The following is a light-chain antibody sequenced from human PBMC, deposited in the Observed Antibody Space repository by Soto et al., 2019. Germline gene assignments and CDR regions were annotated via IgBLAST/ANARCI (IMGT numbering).Light chain of an antibody. CDR3: QQTYSTPPDT. V-gene: IGKV1-39*01. CDR1: QSISRY. CDR2: AAS. Sequence: DLQMTQSPSSLSASVGDRVTITCRASQSISRYLNWYQQKPGKAPKLLIYAASSLQSGVPSRFSGSGSGTDFTLTISSLQPEDFATYYCQQTYSTPPDTFGQGTKLEIK. J-gene: IGKJ2*01.